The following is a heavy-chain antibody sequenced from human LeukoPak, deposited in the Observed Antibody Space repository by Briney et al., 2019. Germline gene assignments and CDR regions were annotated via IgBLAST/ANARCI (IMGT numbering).Heavy chain of an antibody. Sequence: GGSLRLSCAASGITFSSYWMHWVRQAPGKGLVWVSRINSDGSNTDYADSVKGRFTISRDNSKNTLYLQMNSLRAEDTAVYYCAREGIYDSSGYYSRRFDYWGQGTLVTVSS. V-gene: IGHV3-74*01. CDR2: INSDGSNT. D-gene: IGHD3-22*01. J-gene: IGHJ4*02. CDR1: GITFSSYW. CDR3: AREGIYDSSGYYSRRFDY.